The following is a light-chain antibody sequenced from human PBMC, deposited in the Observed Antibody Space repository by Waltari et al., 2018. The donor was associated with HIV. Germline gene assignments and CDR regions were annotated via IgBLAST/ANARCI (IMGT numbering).Light chain of an antibody. CDR1: QRISNY. Sequence: IQMTQSPSSLSASVGARVTITCRASQRISNYLNWYQHKSGQAPNLLIYSASNLQSGVPSRFSGSGSGTDFNLTISNLQPEDLATYYCQQSHSTPRFGQGTKVEIK. J-gene: IGKJ1*01. CDR3: QQSHSTPR. V-gene: IGKV1-39*01. CDR2: SAS.